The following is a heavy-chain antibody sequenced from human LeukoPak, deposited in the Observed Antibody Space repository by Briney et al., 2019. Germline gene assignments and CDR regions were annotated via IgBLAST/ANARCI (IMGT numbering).Heavy chain of an antibody. V-gene: IGHV4-30-2*01. CDR3: ARSPGDYYYYGMDV. CDR1: GVSISSGGYS. Sequence: SETLSLTCAVSGVSISSGGYSWSWIRQPPGKGLEWIGYIYHSGSTYYNPSLKSRVTISVDRSKNQFSLKLSSVTAADTAVYYCARSPGDYYYYGMDVWGQGTTVTVSS. J-gene: IGHJ6*02. CDR2: IYHSGST.